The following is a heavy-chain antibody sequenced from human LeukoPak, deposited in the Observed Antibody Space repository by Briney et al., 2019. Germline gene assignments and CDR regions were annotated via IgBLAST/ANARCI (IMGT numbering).Heavy chain of an antibody. D-gene: IGHD2-21*02. J-gene: IGHJ4*02. CDR3: ASFGDSYFDY. CDR1: GGSISSYY. V-gene: IGHV4-59*01. Sequence: SETLSLTCTVYGGSISSYYWSWIRQPPGKGLEWIEYIYYSGSTHYNPSLKSRVTISVDTSKNQFSLKLSSVTAADTAVYYCASFGDSYFDYWGQGTLVTVSA. CDR2: IYYSGST.